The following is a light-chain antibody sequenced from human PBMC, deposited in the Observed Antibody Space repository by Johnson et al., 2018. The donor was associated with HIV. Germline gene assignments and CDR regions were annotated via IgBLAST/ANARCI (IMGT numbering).Light chain of an antibody. CDR2: ENN. Sequence: QSVLTQPPSVSAAPGQKVTISCSGSSSNIGNNYVSWYQQFPGTAPKLLIYENNKRPSGIPDRFSGSKSGTSTTLGITGLQTGDEADYYCGTWAGSLSAGVFGTGTKVTAL. V-gene: IGLV1-51*02. J-gene: IGLJ1*01. CDR3: GTWAGSLSAGV. CDR1: SSNIGNNY.